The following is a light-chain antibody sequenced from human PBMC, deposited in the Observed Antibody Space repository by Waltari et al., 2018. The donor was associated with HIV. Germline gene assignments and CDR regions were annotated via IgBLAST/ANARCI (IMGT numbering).Light chain of an antibody. CDR3: QQLDIYPQIT. V-gene: IGKV1-9*01. CDR2: GAS. CDR1: QAISNS. Sequence: DIQLPQSPSFLTASVGVRVTLTCRASQAISNSLAWNPQKPGKAPKLLIYGASTLPSGVPSRFSGSGSETEYTLTICSLQPEDFATYYGQQLDIYPQITFGGGTKVEIK. J-gene: IGKJ4*01.